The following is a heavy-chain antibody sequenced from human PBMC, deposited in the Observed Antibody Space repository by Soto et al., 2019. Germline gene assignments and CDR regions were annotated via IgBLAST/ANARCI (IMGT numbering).Heavy chain of an antibody. CDR3: ARVFGNFWSGYHVDY. CDR2: INHSGST. J-gene: IGHJ4*02. Sequence: LSLTCAVYGGSFSGYYWSWIRQPPGKGLEWIGEINHSGSTNYNPSLKSRVTISVDTSKNQFSLKLSSVTAADTAVYHCARVFGNFWSGYHVDYWGQGTQVTVSS. CDR1: GGSFSGYY. V-gene: IGHV4-34*01. D-gene: IGHD3-3*01.